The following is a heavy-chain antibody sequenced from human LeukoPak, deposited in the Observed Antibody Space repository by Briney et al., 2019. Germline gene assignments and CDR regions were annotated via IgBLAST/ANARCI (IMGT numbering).Heavy chain of an antibody. D-gene: IGHD1-26*01. CDR3: ARDELGYYYYYYMDV. J-gene: IGHJ6*03. V-gene: IGHV3-21*01. CDR1: GFTFSSYS. Sequence: GGSLRLSCAASGFTFSSYSMNWVRQAPGKGLEWVSSISSSSSYIYYADSVKGRFTISRDNAKNTLYLQMNSLRAEDTAVYYCARDELGYYYYYYMDVWGKGTTVTVSS. CDR2: ISSSSSYI.